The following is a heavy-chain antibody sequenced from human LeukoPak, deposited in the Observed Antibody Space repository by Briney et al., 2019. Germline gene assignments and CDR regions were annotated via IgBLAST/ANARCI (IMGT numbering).Heavy chain of an antibody. Sequence: PSETLSLTCTVSGGSISSYYWSWIRQPAGKGLESIGRIYTSGSTNYNPSLKSRVTMSVDTSKNQFSLKLSSVTAADTAVYYCARSVWFGTMVIFDYWGQGTLVTVSS. CDR3: ARSVWFGTMVIFDY. D-gene: IGHD3-10*01. CDR1: GGSISSYY. V-gene: IGHV4-4*07. J-gene: IGHJ4*02. CDR2: IYTSGST.